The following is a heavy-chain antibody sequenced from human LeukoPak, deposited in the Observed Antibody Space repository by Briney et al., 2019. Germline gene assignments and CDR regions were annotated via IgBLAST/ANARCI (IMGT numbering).Heavy chain of an antibody. J-gene: IGHJ4*02. CDR3: AREDYYYASGY. V-gene: IGHV3-11*04. CDR1: GFTFNDYY. Sequence: GGSLRLSCAASGFTFNDYYMSWIRQAPGKGLEWVSYISGSGTTIYYADSVKGRFTVSRDNAKNSLSLQMNSLRAEDTAVYYCAREDYYYASGYWGQGTLVTVSS. D-gene: IGHD3-10*01. CDR2: ISGSGTTI.